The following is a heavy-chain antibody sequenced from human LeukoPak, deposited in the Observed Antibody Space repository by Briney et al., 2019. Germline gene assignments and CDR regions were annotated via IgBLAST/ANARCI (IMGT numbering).Heavy chain of an antibody. CDR3: AIFQGTYGDNENDY. CDR1: GYTFTSYY. J-gene: IGHJ4*02. Sequence: SVKVSCKASGYTFTSYYMHWVRQAPGKGLEWMGGIIPMINTPKYAQKFQGRVSITADESTSTGYMEVSSLRSEDTAVYYCAIFQGTYGDNENDYWGQGTLVTVSS. D-gene: IGHD4-17*01. V-gene: IGHV1-69*13. CDR2: IIPMINTP.